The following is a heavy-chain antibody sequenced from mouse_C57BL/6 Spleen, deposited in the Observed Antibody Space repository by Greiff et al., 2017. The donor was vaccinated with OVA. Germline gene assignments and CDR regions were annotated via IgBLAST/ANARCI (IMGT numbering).Heavy chain of an antibody. CDR2: IDPSDSYT. CDR1: GYTFTSYW. Sequence: VQLQQPGAELVMPGASVKLSCKASGYTFTSYWMHWVKQRPGQGLEWIGEIDPSDSYTNYNQKFKGKATLTVDTSSSTAYMQLSSLTSEDSAVYYCARAGLRRGYFDVWGTGTTVTVSS. V-gene: IGHV1-69*01. CDR3: ARAGLRRGYFDV. J-gene: IGHJ1*03. D-gene: IGHD2-2*01.